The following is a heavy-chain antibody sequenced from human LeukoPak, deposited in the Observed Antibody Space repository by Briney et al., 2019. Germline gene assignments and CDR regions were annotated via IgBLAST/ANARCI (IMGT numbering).Heavy chain of an antibody. D-gene: IGHD4-17*01. CDR3: ARQVYDYGDYVLWFDP. CDR2: IYYSGST. J-gene: IGHJ5*02. CDR1: GGSISSSSYY. Sequence: SETLSLTCTVSGGSISSSSYYWGWIRQPPGKGLEWIGSIYYSGSTYYNPSLKSRVTISVDTSKNQFSLKPSSVTAADTAVYYCARQVYDYGDYVLWFDPWGQGTLVTVSS. V-gene: IGHV4-39*01.